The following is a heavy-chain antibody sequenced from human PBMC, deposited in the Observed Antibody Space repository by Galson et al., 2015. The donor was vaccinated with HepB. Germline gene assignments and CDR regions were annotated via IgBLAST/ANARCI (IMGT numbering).Heavy chain of an antibody. J-gene: IGHJ4*02. CDR3: ARGRAASYFDY. Sequence: CAASGFTLSAYSMNWVRQAPGKGLEWVSYINSGSTTVYYADSVKGRFTISRDNARNSLFLQMNGLRVEDTAAYYCARGRAASYFDYWGQGSLVTVSS. CDR1: GFTLSAYS. V-gene: IGHV3-48*01. CDR2: INSGSTTV.